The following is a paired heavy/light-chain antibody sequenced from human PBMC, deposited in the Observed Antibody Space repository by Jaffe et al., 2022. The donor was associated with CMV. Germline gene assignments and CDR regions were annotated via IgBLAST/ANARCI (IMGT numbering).Heavy chain of an antibody. CDR2: VDWDDDK. Sequence: QVTLKESGPALVKPTQTLTLTCTVSGFSLTTTGMCVTWVRQPPGKALEFLARVDWDDDKYYSPSLKSRLSISKDTSRNQVVLSMTNMEAADTATFYCARLYGPGGEDPVVDNWGQGTLVTVSS. CDR3: ARLYGPGGEDPVVDN. V-gene: IGHV2-70*15. J-gene: IGHJ4*02. D-gene: IGHD3-10*01. CDR1: GFSLTTTGMC.
Light chain of an antibody. CDR3: QVWDSSSDVV. J-gene: IGLJ2*01. CDR2: YDN. Sequence: SYVLTQPPSVSVAPGQTARITCGGDYIGSKSVHWYQQQPGQAPVVVIYYDNDRPSGIPERFSGSKSGDTATLTIGRVEAGDEADYYCQVWDSSSDVVFGGGTKLTVL. CDR1: YIGSKS. V-gene: IGLV3-21*04.